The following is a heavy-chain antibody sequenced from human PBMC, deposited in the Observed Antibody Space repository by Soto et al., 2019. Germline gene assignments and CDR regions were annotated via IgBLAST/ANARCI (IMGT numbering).Heavy chain of an antibody. Sequence: GESLKISCAASGFTFSSYAMSWVRQAPGKGLEWVSAISGSGGSTYYGDSVKGRFTISRDNSKNTLYLQMNSLRAEDTAVYYCAKVRADLFDYWGQGTLVTVSS. CDR3: AKVRADLFDY. CDR2: ISGSGGST. CDR1: GFTFSSYA. J-gene: IGHJ4*02. V-gene: IGHV3-23*01. D-gene: IGHD6-13*01.